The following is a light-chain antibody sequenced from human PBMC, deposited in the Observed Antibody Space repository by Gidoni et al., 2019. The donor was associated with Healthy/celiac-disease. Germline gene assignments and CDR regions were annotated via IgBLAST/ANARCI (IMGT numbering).Light chain of an antibody. V-gene: IGKV3D-20*01. CDR3: QQYGSSPWT. CDR1: QSVSSSY. CDR2: DAS. J-gene: IGKJ1*01. Sequence: DTVFTHPPATLSLSPGERATLSCGASQSVSSSYSAWYQQNPGLAPRLLTDDASSRATGIPHRCSGSGSGTYFTLTISRLEPEDFAVYCCQQYGSSPWTFGQGTKVEIK.